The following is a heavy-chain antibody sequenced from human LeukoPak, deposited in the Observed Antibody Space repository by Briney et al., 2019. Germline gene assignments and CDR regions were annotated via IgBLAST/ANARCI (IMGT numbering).Heavy chain of an antibody. CDR3: ARRGYSGSPDY. CDR2: INHSGST. V-gene: IGHV4-34*01. J-gene: IGHJ4*02. D-gene: IGHD1-26*01. CDR1: GGSFSGYY. Sequence: PSETLSLTCAVYGGSFSGYYWSWIRQPPGKGLEWIGEINHSGSTNYNPSLKSRVTISVDTSKNQFSLKLSSVTAADTAVYYCARRGYSGSPDYWGQGTLVTVSS.